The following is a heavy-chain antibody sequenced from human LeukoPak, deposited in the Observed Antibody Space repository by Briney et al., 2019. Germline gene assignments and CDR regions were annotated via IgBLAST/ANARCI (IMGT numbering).Heavy chain of an antibody. Sequence: ASVRVSCKASGYTFTGYDIHWVRQAPGQGLEWMGWISPNSGGANYAQKFRGRVTMTRDTSITTAYMELSSLKSDDTALYYCARVYYLWESYRYLFDYWGQGSLVTVSS. CDR2: ISPNSGGA. CDR3: ARVYYLWESYRYLFDY. D-gene: IGHD3-16*02. J-gene: IGHJ4*02. CDR1: GYTFTGYD. V-gene: IGHV1-2*02.